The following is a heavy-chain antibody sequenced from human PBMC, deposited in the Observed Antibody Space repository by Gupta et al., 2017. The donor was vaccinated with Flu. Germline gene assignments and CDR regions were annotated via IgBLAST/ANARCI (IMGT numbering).Heavy chain of an antibody. J-gene: IGHJ4*02. V-gene: IGHV3-7*04. Sequence: NTKIRGSEKWYLDSLEGRFTISRDNARNSLYLQVNSVRAEDTAVYYCARDVLGGCFDNWGRGTPVTVSS. D-gene: IGHD3-16*01. CDR2: TKIRGSEK. CDR3: ARDVLGGCFDN.